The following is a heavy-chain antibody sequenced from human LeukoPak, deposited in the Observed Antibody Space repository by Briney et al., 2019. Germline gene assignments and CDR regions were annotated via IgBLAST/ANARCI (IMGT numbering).Heavy chain of an antibody. J-gene: IGHJ4*02. CDR1: GGSISSSSYY. Sequence: PSETLSLTCTVSGGSISSSSYYWGWIRQPPGKGLEWMGSIYYSGSTYYNPSLKSRVTISVDTSKNQFSLKLSSVTAADTAVYYCARHNGYCSSTSCYGGFDYWGQGTLVTVSS. V-gene: IGHV4-39*01. CDR3: ARHNGYCSSTSCYGGFDY. D-gene: IGHD2-2*03. CDR2: IYYSGST.